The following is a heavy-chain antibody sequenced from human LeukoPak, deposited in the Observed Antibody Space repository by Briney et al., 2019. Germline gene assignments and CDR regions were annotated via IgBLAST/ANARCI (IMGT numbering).Heavy chain of an antibody. CDR3: ARGSGSYSGYFQH. CDR2: IYYSGST. D-gene: IGHD1-26*01. Sequence: SETLSLTCIVSGGSISSGTYYWGWIRQPPGKGLEWIGSIYYSGSTNYNPSLKSRVTISVDTSKNQFSLKLSSVTAADTAVYYCARGSGSYSGYFQHWGQGTLVTVSS. J-gene: IGHJ1*01. CDR1: GGSISSGTYY. V-gene: IGHV4-39*07.